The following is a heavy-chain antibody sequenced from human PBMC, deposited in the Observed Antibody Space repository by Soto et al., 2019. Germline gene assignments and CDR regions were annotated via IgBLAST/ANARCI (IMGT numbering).Heavy chain of an antibody. V-gene: IGHV5-51*01. CDR2: IYPGDSDA. CDR3: ARQGHMAATPADAFDI. Sequence: RXESLKLSYKGSGQTFINHLIALVLQMPGKGLEWMGIIYPGDSDARYSPSFAGQVTISVDKSITTAYLHWSSLEASDSAMYYCARQGHMAATPADAFDIWGQGTMVTVPS. CDR1: GQTFINHL. J-gene: IGHJ3*02. D-gene: IGHD6-19*01.